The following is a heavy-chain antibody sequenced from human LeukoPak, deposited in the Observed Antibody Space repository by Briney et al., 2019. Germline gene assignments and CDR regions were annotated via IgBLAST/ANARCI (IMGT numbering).Heavy chain of an antibody. CDR3: AKDWFNGVVDD. D-gene: IGHD3-10*01. CDR2: IGGSXDXI. J-gene: IGHJ4*02. V-gene: IGHV3-23*01. CDR1: GXXXXXXX. Sequence: PGGSLRLSCAAXGXXXXXXXXXXXXXAXXXXLXXVXXIGGSXDXIXYAXSVKXRXTISRDNSKNTLYLQMNSLRAEXTAVYYCAKDWFNGVVDDWGQGTLVTVSS.